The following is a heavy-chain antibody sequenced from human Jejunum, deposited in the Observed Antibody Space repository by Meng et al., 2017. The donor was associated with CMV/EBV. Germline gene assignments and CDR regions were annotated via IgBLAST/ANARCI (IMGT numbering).Heavy chain of an antibody. Sequence: TFSSYTMNWVRQAPGKGLEWVSSISSTSSSMYYADSVKGRFTISRGNAKNSLYLQMNSLRAEDTAVYYCARFGTMIVVEDVDYFDYWGQGTVVTVSS. CDR1: TFSSYT. D-gene: IGHD3-22*01. CDR2: ISSTSSSM. V-gene: IGHV3-21*01. CDR3: ARFGTMIVVEDVDYFDY. J-gene: IGHJ4*02.